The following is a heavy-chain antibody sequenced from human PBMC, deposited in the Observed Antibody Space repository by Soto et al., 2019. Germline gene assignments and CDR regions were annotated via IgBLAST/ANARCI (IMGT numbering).Heavy chain of an antibody. V-gene: IGHV3-30*18. CDR1: GFTFSSSG. CDR3: AKSPPAVAGYFDY. J-gene: IGHJ4*02. D-gene: IGHD6-19*01. Sequence: QVQLVESGGGVVQPGRSLRLSCVASGFTFSSSGMHWVRQAPGKGLEWVAVTSYDGSNGYYADSVRGRFTISRDNSKNTLDLQMNSLRAEDTAVYYCAKSPPAVAGYFDYWGQGTLVTVSS. CDR2: TSYDGSNG.